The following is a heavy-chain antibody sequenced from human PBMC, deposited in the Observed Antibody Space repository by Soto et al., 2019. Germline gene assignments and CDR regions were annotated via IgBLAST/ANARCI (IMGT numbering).Heavy chain of an antibody. V-gene: IGHV1-18*01. J-gene: IGHJ3*01. CDR2: ISTFNGKT. Sequence: QIQLVQSGGDVKTPGASVKVSCTTSRYTFTSHGIAWVRQAPGQGLEWMGWISTFNGKTDYAQKLQGRVTMTADTVTSTVHMELRSLRSDDTVVYYCARLLTEGATFREDAFDLWGRGTKVTVSS. D-gene: IGHD3-9*01. CDR3: ARLLTEGATFREDAFDL. CDR1: RYTFTSHG.